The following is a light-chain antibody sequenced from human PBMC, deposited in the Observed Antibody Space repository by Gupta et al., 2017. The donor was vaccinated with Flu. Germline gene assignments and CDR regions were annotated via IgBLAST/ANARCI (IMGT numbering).Light chain of an antibody. Sequence: EIVMTQSPATLSVSPGERAALSCRASQSVSSNLAWYQQEPGQAPRLLIYGASTRATGIPARFSGSGSGTEFTLTISSLQSADSAIYYCQQYKNWPRTFGQGTKVEIK. J-gene: IGKJ1*01. CDR1: QSVSSN. CDR3: QQYKNWPRT. V-gene: IGKV3-15*01. CDR2: GAS.